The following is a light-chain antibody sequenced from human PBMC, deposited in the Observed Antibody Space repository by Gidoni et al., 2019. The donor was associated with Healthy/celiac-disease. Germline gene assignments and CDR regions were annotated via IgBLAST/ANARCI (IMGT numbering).Light chain of an antibody. CDR2: DAA. CDR3: QKRRN. CDR1: QSVSSY. J-gene: IGKJ4*01. V-gene: IGKV3-11*01. Sequence: EIVLTQSPATLSLSPGERATLSCRASQSVSSYLAWYQQKPGQVPRLLIYDAANMATGIPARFSGSGSGTDFTLTISSLEPEDFAVYYCQKRRNFGGGTKVEIK.